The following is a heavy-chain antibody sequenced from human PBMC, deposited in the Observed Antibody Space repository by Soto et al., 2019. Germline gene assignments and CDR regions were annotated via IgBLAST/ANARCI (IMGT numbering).Heavy chain of an antibody. J-gene: IGHJ5*02. D-gene: IGHD4-4*01. V-gene: IGHV3-30-3*01. CDR3: AGSNSGGINWFDP. CDR2: ISSDGSSK. Sequence: ESGGGVVQPGRSLTLSCAASGFTFSNYAMYWVRQAPGKGLEWVALISSDGSSKFYADSVKGRLTISRDNSMNTMYLQLNSLRAEETPLYYCAGSNSGGINWFDPWGQGTLVIVSS. CDR1: GFTFSNYA.